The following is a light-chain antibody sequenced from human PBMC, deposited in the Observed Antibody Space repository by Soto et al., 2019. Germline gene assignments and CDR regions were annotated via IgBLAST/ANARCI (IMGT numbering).Light chain of an antibody. J-gene: IGKJ2*01. CDR2: GVS. Sequence: EIVLTQSPGTLSLFPGEGATLSCRASQSLSSGYLAWYQQKPGQAPRLLIYGVSSRATGIPDRFSGSGSGTDFTLTISRLEPEAFAVYYCQQYSSSLVYTFGQGTKLEIK. V-gene: IGKV3-20*01. CDR3: QQYSSSLVYT. CDR1: QSLSSGY.